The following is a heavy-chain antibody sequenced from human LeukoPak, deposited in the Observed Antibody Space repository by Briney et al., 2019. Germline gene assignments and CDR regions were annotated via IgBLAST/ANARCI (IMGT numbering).Heavy chain of an antibody. CDR1: GGTFSSYA. J-gene: IGHJ4*02. CDR2: IIPIFGTA. V-gene: IGHV1-69*05. CDR3: ALDQAGTTVRFDY. Sequence: GSSVKVSCKASGGTFSSYAISWVRQAPGQGLEWMGGIIPIFGTANYAQKFQGRVTITTDESTSTAYMELSRLRSEDTAVYYCALDQAGTTVRFDYWGQGTLVTVSS. D-gene: IGHD1-14*01.